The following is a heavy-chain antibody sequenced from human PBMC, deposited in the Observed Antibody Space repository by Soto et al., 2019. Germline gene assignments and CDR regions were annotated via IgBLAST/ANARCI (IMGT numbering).Heavy chain of an antibody. J-gene: IGHJ5*02. D-gene: IGHD6-13*01. Sequence: GASVKVSCKASGYTFTSYDINWVRQATGQGLEWMGWMNPNSGNTGSAQKFQGRVTMTRNTSISTAYMELTSLRPEDMAVYYCARKRRDSSSWYNWFDPWGQGTLVTVSS. CDR2: MNPNSGNT. CDR1: GYTFTSYD. V-gene: IGHV1-8*01. CDR3: ARKRRDSSSWYNWFDP.